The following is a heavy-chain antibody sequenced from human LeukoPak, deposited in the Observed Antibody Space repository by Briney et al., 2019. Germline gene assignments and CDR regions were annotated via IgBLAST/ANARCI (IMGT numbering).Heavy chain of an antibody. D-gene: IGHD1-26*01. CDR3: GRIPRELDY. CDR2: VKPDGSKT. V-gene: IGHV3-7*01. CDR1: GFTFSIYW. J-gene: IGHJ4*02. Sequence: GGSLRLSCAASGFTFSIYWMSWVRQAPGKGLEWVATVKPDGSKTYYMDSVKGRFSVSRDNAENSLYLQMNSLRAEDTAVYYCGRIPRELDYWGQGTLVTVSS.